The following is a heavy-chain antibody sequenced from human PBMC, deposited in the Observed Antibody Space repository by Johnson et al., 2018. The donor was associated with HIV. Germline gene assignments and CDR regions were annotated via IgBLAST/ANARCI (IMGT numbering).Heavy chain of an antibody. J-gene: IGHJ3*01. V-gene: IGHV3-30*04. CDR2: ISYDGSNK. Sequence: QVQLVESGGGVVQPGRSLRLSCAASGFTFSSYAMHWVRQAPGKGLEWVAVISYDGSNKYYADSVKGRFTISRDNAKNSLSLQMNSLRAEDTAVYYCARAPEVRGVDAFDVGGQGTVVTVSA. D-gene: IGHD3-10*01. CDR1: GFTFSSYA. CDR3: ARAPEVRGVDAFDV.